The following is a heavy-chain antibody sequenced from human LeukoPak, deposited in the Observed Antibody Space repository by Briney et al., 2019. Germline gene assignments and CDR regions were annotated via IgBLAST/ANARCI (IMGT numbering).Heavy chain of an antibody. CDR1: GFTFSSYE. CDR2: ISSSSSTI. Sequence: GGSLRLSCAASGFTFSSYEMNWVRQAPGKGLEWVSYISSSSSTIYYADSVKGRFTISRDNAKNSLYLQMNSLRAEDTAVYYCARDHYGSGSNWGQGTLVTVSS. CDR3: ARDHYGSGSN. V-gene: IGHV3-48*01. J-gene: IGHJ4*02. D-gene: IGHD3-10*01.